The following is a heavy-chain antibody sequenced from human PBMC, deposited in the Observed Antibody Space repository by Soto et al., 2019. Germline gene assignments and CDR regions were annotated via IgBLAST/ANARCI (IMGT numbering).Heavy chain of an antibody. CDR2: IKDGGST. V-gene: IGHV4-34*01. Sequence: QVQLQQWGAGLLKPSETLSLTCAVNGGSLTGYYWSWIRQPPGKGLEWIGEIKDGGSTNYSPSLRSRVTISAATSNNQFSLRLNSVTAADTAVYFCARGQEGIVATHWDQGTLVTVSS. CDR3: ARGQEGIVATH. D-gene: IGHD5-12*01. J-gene: IGHJ4*02. CDR1: GGSLTGYY.